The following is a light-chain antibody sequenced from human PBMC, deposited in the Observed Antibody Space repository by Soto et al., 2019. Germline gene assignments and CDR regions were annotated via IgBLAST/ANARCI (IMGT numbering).Light chain of an antibody. J-gene: IGLJ2*01. V-gene: IGLV1-40*01. CDR1: TSNIGSGYD. Sequence: QAVVTQPPSVSGAPGQGVTISCTGSTSNIGSGYDVHWYQQVPGLAPTLLIYANINRPSGVPDRFSGSKSGTSASLAITGLQAEDEADYYGQSYDNSLSGWVFGGGTKLAVL. CDR2: ANI. CDR3: QSYDNSLSGWV.